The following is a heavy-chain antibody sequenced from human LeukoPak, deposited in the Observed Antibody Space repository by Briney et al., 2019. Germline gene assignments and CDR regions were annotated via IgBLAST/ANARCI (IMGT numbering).Heavy chain of an antibody. D-gene: IGHD6-19*01. CDR2: IYYSGST. Sequence: SETLSLTCTVSGGSISSSSYYWGWLRQPPGMGLVWFGSIYYSGSTYYNPSLKSRVTISVDTSKNQFSLKLSSVTAADTAVYYCAGPTPSAGYSSGAFDYWGQGTLVTVSS. CDR1: GGSISSSSYY. CDR3: AGPTPSAGYSSGAFDY. V-gene: IGHV4-39*01. J-gene: IGHJ4*02.